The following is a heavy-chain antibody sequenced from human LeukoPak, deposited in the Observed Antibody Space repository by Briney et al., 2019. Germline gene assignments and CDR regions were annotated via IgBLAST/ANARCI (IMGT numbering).Heavy chain of an antibody. CDR1: GGSMSSYY. V-gene: IGHV4-4*07. D-gene: IGHD5-18*01. J-gene: IGHJ4*02. CDR3: TRPTLGYSYGLQDY. Sequence: SETLSLTCTVSGGSMSSYYWSWIRQPAGKGLEWIGRIYTSGSTNYNPSLKSRVTMSVDTSKNQFSLKLTSVTAADTAVYYCTRPTLGYSYGLQDYWGQGTLVTVSS. CDR2: IYTSGST.